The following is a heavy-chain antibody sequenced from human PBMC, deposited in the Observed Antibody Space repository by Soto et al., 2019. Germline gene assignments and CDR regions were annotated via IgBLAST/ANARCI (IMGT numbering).Heavy chain of an antibody. J-gene: IGHJ6*02. CDR3: AKGSSSVYCYYYGMDV. CDR1: GFTFRSYG. V-gene: IGHV3-30*18. D-gene: IGHD6-6*01. CDR2: MSSDGSNR. Sequence: GGSLRLSCAASGFTFRSYGIHWVRQAPGKGLEWVAVMSSDGSNRYYADSVKVRFTISRDNSNNTLYLQMNSLRTEDTAMYYCAKGSSSVYCYYYGMDVWGQGTTVSVSS.